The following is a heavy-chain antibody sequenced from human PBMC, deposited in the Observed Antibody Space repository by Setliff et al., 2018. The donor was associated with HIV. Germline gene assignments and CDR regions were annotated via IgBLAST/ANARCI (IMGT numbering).Heavy chain of an antibody. D-gene: IGHD3-3*01. J-gene: IGHJ6*03. Sequence: ASVKVSCKASGYVFTNFAIHWVRQATGQGLEWMGWMNPNSGNSGYAQKFQGRVTMTRSTSFSTAYMELSNLTSEDTAVYYCARESRKYYDSWSSYYRGVDYYYYMDVWGKGTTVTVSS. V-gene: IGHV1-8*02. CDR2: MNPNSGNS. CDR1: GYVFTNFA. CDR3: ARESRKYYDSWSSYYRGVDYYYYMDV.